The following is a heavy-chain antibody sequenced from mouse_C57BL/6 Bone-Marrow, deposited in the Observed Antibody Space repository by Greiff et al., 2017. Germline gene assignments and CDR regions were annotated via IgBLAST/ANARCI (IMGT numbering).Heavy chain of an antibody. CDR3: ARSGLYGRSPYWYFGV. Sequence: VQLQQSGPELVKPGASVKIPCKASGYTFTDYNMDWVKQSHGKSLEWIGDINPNNGGTIYNQKFKGKATLTVDKSSSTAYMELRSLTSEDTAVYYCARSGLYGRSPYWYFGVWGTGTTVTVSS. D-gene: IGHD1-1*01. V-gene: IGHV1-18*01. J-gene: IGHJ1*03. CDR1: GYTFTDYN. CDR2: INPNNGGT.